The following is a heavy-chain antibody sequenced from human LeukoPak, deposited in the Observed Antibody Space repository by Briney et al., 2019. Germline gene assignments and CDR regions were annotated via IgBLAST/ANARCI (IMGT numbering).Heavy chain of an antibody. CDR3: ARGRYYGSGSYYNVLDLDY. CDR1: GGSFSGYY. J-gene: IGHJ4*02. V-gene: IGHV4-34*01. Sequence: SETLSLTCAVYGGSFSGYYWSWIRQPPGKGLEWIGEINPSGSTNYNPSLKSRVTISVDTSKNQFSLKLSSATAADTAVYYCARGRYYGSGSYYNVLDLDYWGQGTLVTVSS. CDR2: INPSGST. D-gene: IGHD3-10*01.